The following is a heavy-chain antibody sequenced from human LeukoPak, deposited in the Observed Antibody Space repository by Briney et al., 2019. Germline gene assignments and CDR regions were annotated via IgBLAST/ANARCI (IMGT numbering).Heavy chain of an antibody. CDR2: GSGGST. CDR3: AKEAVTYYYDSSGFNWFDP. V-gene: IGHV3-23*01. J-gene: IGHJ5*02. Sequence: GSGGSTYYADSVKGRFTISRDNSKNTLYLQMNSLRAEDTAVYYCAKEAVTYYYDSSGFNWFDPWGQGTLVTVSS. D-gene: IGHD3-22*01.